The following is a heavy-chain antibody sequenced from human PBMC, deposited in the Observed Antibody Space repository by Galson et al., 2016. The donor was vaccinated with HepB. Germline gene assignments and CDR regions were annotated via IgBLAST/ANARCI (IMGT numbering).Heavy chain of an antibody. Sequence: TLSLTCTVSGLSISTGGYYWSWIRQHPGKGLEWIGYIYYSGSTDYSPSLKSRVSISVDTAKNQFSLRLSAVTAADTAGYYCARDMAGVNYYYSSAYFPWGRGTLVTVSS. J-gene: IGHJ5*02. CDR3: ARDMAGVNYYYSSAYFP. V-gene: IGHV4-31*03. CDR2: IYYSGST. CDR1: GLSISTGGYY. D-gene: IGHD3-22*01.